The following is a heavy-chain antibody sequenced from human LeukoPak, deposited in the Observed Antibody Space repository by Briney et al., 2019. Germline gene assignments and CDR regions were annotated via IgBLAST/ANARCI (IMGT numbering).Heavy chain of an antibody. V-gene: IGHV3-48*03. J-gene: IGHJ4*02. CDR3: AILAVASDFDY. CDR1: GFPFSVYE. Sequence: GGSLRLSCAVSGFPFSVYEMNWVRQAPGKGLEWVSNIGSSGTTIYYADSVRGRFSISRDNAKSSLYLQMNSLRVEDTAVYYCAILAVASDFDYWGQGALVTVSS. D-gene: IGHD6-19*01. CDR2: IGSSGTTI.